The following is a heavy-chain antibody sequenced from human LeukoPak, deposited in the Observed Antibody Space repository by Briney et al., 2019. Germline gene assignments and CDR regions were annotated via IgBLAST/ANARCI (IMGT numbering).Heavy chain of an antibody. D-gene: IGHD3-10*01. CDR1: GFTFSNYA. J-gene: IGHJ4*02. CDR2: ISGSGGST. V-gene: IGHV3-23*01. Sequence: GGSLRLSCTASGFTFSNYAMNWVRQAPGKGLEWVSLISGSGGSTYYPDSVKGRFTISRDNSKNTLYLQMNSLRAEDTAVYYCARDHNGSGNYYATSYNFDYWGQGTLVTVSS. CDR3: ARDHNGSGNYYATSYNFDY.